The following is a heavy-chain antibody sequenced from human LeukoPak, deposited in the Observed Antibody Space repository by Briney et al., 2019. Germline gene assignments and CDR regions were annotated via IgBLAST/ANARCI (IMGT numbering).Heavy chain of an antibody. D-gene: IGHD1-7*01. J-gene: IGHJ6*03. CDR1: GFTFNSYA. CDR2: ISGSGVNT. V-gene: IGHV3-23*01. Sequence: GGSLRLSCAASGFTFNSYAMSWVHQAPGKGLEWVSGISGSGVNTYYADSVKGRFTISRDNSKNTLYLQMNSLRAEDTAVYYCAKLGGPYNWDYAGLNYMDVWGKGTTVTVSS. CDR3: AKLGGPYNWDYAGLNYMDV.